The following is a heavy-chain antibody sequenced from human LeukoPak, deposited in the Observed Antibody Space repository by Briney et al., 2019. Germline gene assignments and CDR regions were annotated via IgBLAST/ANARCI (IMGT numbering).Heavy chain of an antibody. D-gene: IGHD3-22*01. J-gene: IGHJ4*02. V-gene: IGHV3-20*04. Sequence: GGSLRLSCAASGFTFDDYGMSWVSQAPGKGLEWVSGINWNGGSTGYADSVKGRFTISRDNAKNSPYLQMNSLRAEDTALYYCARDRYYDSSGYQNWGQGTLVTGSS. CDR3: ARDRYYDSSGYQN. CDR2: INWNGGST. CDR1: GFTFDDYG.